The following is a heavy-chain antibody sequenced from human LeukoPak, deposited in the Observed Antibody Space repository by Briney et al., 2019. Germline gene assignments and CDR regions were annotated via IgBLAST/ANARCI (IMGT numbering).Heavy chain of an antibody. CDR3: ARDEYSSSYYYYYGMDV. Sequence: ASVTVSFKASGYTFTGYYMHWVRQAPGQGLEWMGWINPNSGGTNYAQQFQGRVTMTRDTSISTAYMELSRLRSDDTAVYYCARDEYSSSYYYYYGMDVWGQGTTVTVSS. D-gene: IGHD6-13*01. J-gene: IGHJ6*02. CDR1: GYTFTGYY. CDR2: INPNSGGT. V-gene: IGHV1-2*02.